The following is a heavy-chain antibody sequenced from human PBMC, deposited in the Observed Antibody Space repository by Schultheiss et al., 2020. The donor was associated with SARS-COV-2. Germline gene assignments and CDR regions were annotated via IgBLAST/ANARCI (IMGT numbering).Heavy chain of an antibody. CDR1: GFTFSNYG. Sequence: GGSLRLSCAASGFTFSNYGMHWVRQAPGKGLEWVAVISYDGSNKYYADSVKGRFTISRDNSKNTLYLQMHSLRVEDTAVYYCARDQYSSGWTWGQGTLVTVSS. J-gene: IGHJ5*02. CDR3: ARDQYSSGWT. CDR2: ISYDGSNK. V-gene: IGHV3-30*03. D-gene: IGHD6-19*01.